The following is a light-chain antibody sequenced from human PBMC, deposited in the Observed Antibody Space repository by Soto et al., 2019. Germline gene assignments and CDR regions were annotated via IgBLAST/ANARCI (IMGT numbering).Light chain of an antibody. Sequence: EIVLTQSPGTLSLSPGERATLSCRASQSVSSSYLAWYQQKPGQAPRLLIYGASSRATGIPDRFSGSGSVTDFTLTISGLVPEDFVVYYCQQYDSSPLYTFGQGTKLEIK. CDR3: QQYDSSPLYT. J-gene: IGKJ2*01. CDR1: QSVSSSY. V-gene: IGKV3-20*01. CDR2: GAS.